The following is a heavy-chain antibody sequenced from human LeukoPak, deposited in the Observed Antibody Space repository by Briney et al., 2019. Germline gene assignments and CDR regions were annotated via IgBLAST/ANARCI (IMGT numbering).Heavy chain of an antibody. CDR1: GFTVSSNY. Sequence: GGSLRLSCAASGFTVSSNYMSWVRQAPGKGLEWVSVIYSGGSTYYADSVKGRFTISRDNSKNTLYLQMNSLRAEDTAVYYCARVDVTTMVRGVISEGAFDIWGQGTMVTVSS. J-gene: IGHJ3*02. CDR2: IYSGGST. V-gene: IGHV3-53*01. CDR3: ARVDVTTMVRGVISEGAFDI. D-gene: IGHD3-10*01.